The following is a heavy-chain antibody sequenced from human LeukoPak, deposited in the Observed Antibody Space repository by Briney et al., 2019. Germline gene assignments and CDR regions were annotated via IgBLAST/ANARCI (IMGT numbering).Heavy chain of an antibody. Sequence: PGGSLRLSCAASGFTFSSYGMHWVRQAPGKGLEWVAFIRYDGSNKYCADSVKGRFTISRDNSKNTLYLQMNSLRAEDTAVYYCAKDRIVLMVYAISSFDYWGQGTLVTVSS. CDR1: GFTFSSYG. J-gene: IGHJ4*02. CDR2: IRYDGSNK. D-gene: IGHD2-8*01. CDR3: AKDRIVLMVYAISSFDY. V-gene: IGHV3-30*02.